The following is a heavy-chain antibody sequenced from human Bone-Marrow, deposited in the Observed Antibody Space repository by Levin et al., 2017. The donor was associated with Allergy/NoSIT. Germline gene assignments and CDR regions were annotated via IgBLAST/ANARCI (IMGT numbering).Heavy chain of an antibody. CDR2: ISHSSDHI. D-gene: IGHD2-15*01. CDR3: AKGGQYCSGGNCRKYYCAS. V-gene: IGHV3-21*01. Sequence: PGGSLRLFCTASGFTFSYYPMSWVRQAPGKGLEWVSSISHSSDHIYYTDSVKGRFTISRDNAKNSLSLQMNSLTAEDTAVYYCAKGGQYCSGGNCRKYYCASWGQGTLVTVSS. J-gene: IGHJ4*02. CDR1: GFTFSYYP.